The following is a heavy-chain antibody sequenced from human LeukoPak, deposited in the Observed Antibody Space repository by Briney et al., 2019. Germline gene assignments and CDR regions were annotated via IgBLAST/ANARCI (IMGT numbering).Heavy chain of an antibody. CDR1: GFTFSSYA. V-gene: IGHV3-33*08. Sequence: GGSLRLSCAASGFTFSSYAMSWVRQAPGKGLEWVAAIWYDGSNKYYADSVKGRFTISRDNSKNTLYLQMNSLRAEDTAVYYCAREGAIAVAGRNDAFDIWGQGTMVTVSS. CDR3: AREGAIAVAGRNDAFDI. CDR2: IWYDGSNK. J-gene: IGHJ3*02. D-gene: IGHD6-19*01.